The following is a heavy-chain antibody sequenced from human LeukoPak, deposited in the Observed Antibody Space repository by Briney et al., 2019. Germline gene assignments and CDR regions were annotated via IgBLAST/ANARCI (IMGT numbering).Heavy chain of an antibody. J-gene: IGHJ5*02. Sequence: GGPLRLSCAASGFTFSDYAMSWVRQAPGKGLEWVSGIGSSGVNTDYATSVKGRFTISRDNTKNTLHLLMNSLRVEDTATYYCAKGRNSGSYFGIDPWGQGTPVSVSS. CDR2: IGSSGVNT. CDR3: AKGRNSGSYFGIDP. D-gene: IGHD3-10*01. CDR1: GFTFSDYA. V-gene: IGHV3-23*01.